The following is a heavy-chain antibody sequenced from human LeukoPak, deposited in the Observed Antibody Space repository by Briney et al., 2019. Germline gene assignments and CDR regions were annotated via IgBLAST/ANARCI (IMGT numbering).Heavy chain of an antibody. V-gene: IGHV3-48*01. D-gene: IGHD5-12*01. CDR1: GFTFSSYS. Sequence: GGSLRLSCAASGFTFSSYSMNWVRQAPGKGLEWVSYISNNSSNKYYADSVKGRFTISRDNAKNSLYLQMNSLRAEDTAVYYCSRDAEYSGDAQFDYWGQGTLVTVSS. CDR3: SRDAEYSGDAQFDY. J-gene: IGHJ4*02. CDR2: ISNNSSNK.